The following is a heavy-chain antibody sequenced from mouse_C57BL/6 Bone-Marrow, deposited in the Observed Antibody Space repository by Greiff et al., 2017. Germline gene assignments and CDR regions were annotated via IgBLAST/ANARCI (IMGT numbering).Heavy chain of an antibody. Sequence: VQLQQPGAELVKPGASVKMSCKASGYTFTSYWITWVKQRPGQGLEWIGDIYPGSGSTNYNEKFKSKATLTVDTSSSTAYMQLSSLTSEDSAVYYCARSVDSSGYWFAYWGQGTLVTVSA. V-gene: IGHV1-55*01. D-gene: IGHD3-2*02. CDR1: GYTFTSYW. J-gene: IGHJ3*01. CDR3: ARSVDSSGYWFAY. CDR2: IYPGSGST.